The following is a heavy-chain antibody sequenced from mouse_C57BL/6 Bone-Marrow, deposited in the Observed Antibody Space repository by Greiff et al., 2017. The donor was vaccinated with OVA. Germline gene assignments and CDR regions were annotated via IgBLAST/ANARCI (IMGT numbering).Heavy chain of an antibody. D-gene: IGHD1-1*01. V-gene: IGHV1-75*01. Sequence: VQLQQSGPELVKPGASVKISCKASGYTFTDYYINWVKQRPGQGLEWIGWIFPGSGSTYYNEKFKGKATLTVDKSSSTAYMLLSSLTSEDSACYFGARWITTVVATSYYAMDYWGQGTSVTVSS. CDR1: GYTFTDYY. CDR2: IFPGSGST. J-gene: IGHJ4*01. CDR3: ARWITTVVATSYYAMDY.